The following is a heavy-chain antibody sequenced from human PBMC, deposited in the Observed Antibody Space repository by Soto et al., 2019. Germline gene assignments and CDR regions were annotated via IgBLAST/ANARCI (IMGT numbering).Heavy chain of an antibody. V-gene: IGHV3-15*07. Sequence: EVQLVESGGGLVKPGGSLRLSCAASGFTFSNAWMNWVRQAPGKGLEWVGRIKSKTDGGTTDYAAPVKGRFTISRDDSKNTLYLQMNSLKTEDTAVYYCTTDPIYSLGDSKAFDIWGQGTMVTVSS. CDR1: GFTFSNAW. D-gene: IGHD4-17*01. J-gene: IGHJ3*02. CDR3: TTDPIYSLGDSKAFDI. CDR2: IKSKTDGGTT.